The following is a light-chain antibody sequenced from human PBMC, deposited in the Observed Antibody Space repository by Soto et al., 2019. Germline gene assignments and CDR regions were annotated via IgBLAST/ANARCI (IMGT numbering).Light chain of an antibody. J-gene: IGKJ2*02. CDR2: AAS. CDR1: QSISSS. CDR3: QQSYSAPPWT. Sequence: DIQMTQSPSSLSASLGDRVTITCRASQSISSSLNWYQQKPGKAPKLLIYAASSLECGVPSRFSGRGSGTDFTLTISSLHPEDFATYYCQQSYSAPPWTFGQGTKLEIK. V-gene: IGKV1-39*01.